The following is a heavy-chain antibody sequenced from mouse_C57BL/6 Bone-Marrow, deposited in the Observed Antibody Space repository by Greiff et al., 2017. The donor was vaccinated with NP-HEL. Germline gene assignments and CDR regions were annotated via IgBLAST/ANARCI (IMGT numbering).Heavy chain of an antibody. D-gene: IGHD1-2*01. CDR2: IYPGVGVT. CDR1: GYAFSSSW. Sequence: VQLQQSGPELVKPGASVKISCKASGYAFSSSWMNWVKQRPGTGLEGIGRIYPGVGVTTSNGKLKGKATLTADKTSSTAYMQLSSLTSEDSAVYCCARLTTAGYFDVWGTGTTVTVSS. CDR3: ARLTTAGYFDV. V-gene: IGHV1-82*01. J-gene: IGHJ1*03.